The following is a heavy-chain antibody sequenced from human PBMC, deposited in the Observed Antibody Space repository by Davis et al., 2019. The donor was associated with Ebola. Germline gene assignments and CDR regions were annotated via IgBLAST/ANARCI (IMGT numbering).Heavy chain of an antibody. V-gene: IGHV3-21*04. Sequence: GGSLRLSCAASGMPFTTYSMNWVRQAPGKGLEWVSSITSHSDYLYYADSVKGRFTISRDNSKKTLYLQMNSLRAEDTAVYYCAKSGLSFGVVKYHYGMDVWGKGTTVTVSS. CDR2: ITSHSDYL. J-gene: IGHJ6*04. D-gene: IGHD3-3*01. CDR1: GMPFTTYS. CDR3: AKSGLSFGVVKYHYGMDV.